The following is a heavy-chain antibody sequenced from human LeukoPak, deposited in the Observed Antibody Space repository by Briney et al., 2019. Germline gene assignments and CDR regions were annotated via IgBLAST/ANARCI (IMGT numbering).Heavy chain of an antibody. CDR1: GYTFTSYD. J-gene: IGHJ4*02. V-gene: IGHV1-18*01. CDR2: ISAYNGNT. CDR3: ARDPYYYDSSGYCFDY. Sequence: ASVKVSCKASGYTFTSYDINWVRQAPGQGLEWMGWISAYNGNTNYAQKLQGRVTMTTDTSTSTAYMELRSLRSDDTAVYYCARDPYYYDSSGYCFDYWGQGTLVTVSS. D-gene: IGHD3-22*01.